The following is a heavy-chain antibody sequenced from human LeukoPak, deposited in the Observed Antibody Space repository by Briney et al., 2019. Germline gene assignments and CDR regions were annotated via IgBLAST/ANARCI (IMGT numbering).Heavy chain of an antibody. V-gene: IGHV1-2*04. J-gene: IGHJ4*02. CDR3: ARDWMVRGVIAPFDY. D-gene: IGHD3-10*01. Sequence: GASVKVSCKASRYTFTGYYMHWVRQAPGPGLEGMGWINPNSGGTNYAQKFQGWVTMTRDTSISTAYMELSSLRSEDTAVYYCARDWMVRGVIAPFDYWGQGTLVTVSS. CDR1: RYTFTGYY. CDR2: INPNSGGT.